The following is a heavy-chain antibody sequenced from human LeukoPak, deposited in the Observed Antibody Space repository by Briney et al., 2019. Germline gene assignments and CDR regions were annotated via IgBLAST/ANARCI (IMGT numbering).Heavy chain of an antibody. CDR1: GFTFRSYS. CDR2: INWNGGST. Sequence: GGSLRLSCAASGFTFRSYSMSWVRQAPGKGLEWVSGINWNGGSTGYADSVRGRFTISRDNAKNSLYLQMNSLRAEDTALYYCARGATGTTFDYWGQGTLVTVSS. J-gene: IGHJ4*02. D-gene: IGHD1-1*01. V-gene: IGHV3-20*04. CDR3: ARGATGTTFDY.